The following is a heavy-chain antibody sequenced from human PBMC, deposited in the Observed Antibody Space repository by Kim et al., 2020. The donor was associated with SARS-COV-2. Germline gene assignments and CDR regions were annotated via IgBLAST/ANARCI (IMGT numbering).Heavy chain of an antibody. Sequence: SETLSLTCAVSGGSISSSNWWSWVRQPPGKGLEWIGEIYHSGSTNYNPSLKSRVTISVDKSKNQFSLKLSSVTAADTAVYYCSGISCAGNEVSSGPDYWGQGTLVTVSS. CDR1: GGSISSSNW. CDR2: IYHSGST. CDR3: SGISCAGNEVSSGPDY. J-gene: IGHJ4*02. V-gene: IGHV4-4*02. D-gene: IGHD3-22*01.